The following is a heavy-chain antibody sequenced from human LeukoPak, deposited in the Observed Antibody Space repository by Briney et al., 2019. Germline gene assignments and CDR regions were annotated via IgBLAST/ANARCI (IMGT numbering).Heavy chain of an antibody. CDR1: GGSFSGYY. CDR2: INHSGST. Sequence: SETLSLTCAVYGGSFSGYYWSWIRQPPGKGLEWIGEINHSGSTNYNPSLKSRVTISVDTSKNQFSLKLSSVTAADTAVYYCARVGMITFGGVIAYYYYYYMDVWGKGTTVTVSS. J-gene: IGHJ6*03. V-gene: IGHV4-34*01. CDR3: ARVGMITFGGVIAYYYYYYMDV. D-gene: IGHD3-16*02.